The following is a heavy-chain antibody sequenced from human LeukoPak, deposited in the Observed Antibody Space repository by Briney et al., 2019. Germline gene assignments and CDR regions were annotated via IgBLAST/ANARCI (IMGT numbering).Heavy chain of an antibody. D-gene: IGHD2-2*03. J-gene: IGHJ5*02. CDR1: GVSISSGGYY. CDR3: AREGWMNWFDP. V-gene: IGHV4-31*03. CDR2: IYYSGST. Sequence: SETLSLTCTVSGVSISSGGYYWRWIRQHPGKGLEWIGYIYYSGSTYYNPSLKSRVTISVDTSKNQFSLKLSSVTAADTAVYYCAREGWMNWFDPWGQGTLVTVSS.